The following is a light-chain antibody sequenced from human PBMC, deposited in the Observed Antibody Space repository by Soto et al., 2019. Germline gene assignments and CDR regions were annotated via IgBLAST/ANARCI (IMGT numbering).Light chain of an antibody. CDR1: PHIGYY. CDR3: QQYDSLPLT. CDR2: DAY. J-gene: IGKJ4*01. V-gene: IGKV1-33*01. Sequence: DIQMTQSPSSLSASVGDRVTITCQASPHIGYYLNWYQQKPGKAPKLLIYDAYNLQTGVPSRFSGSKSGTDFTLTINALQHEDFGTYFCQQYDSLPLTLGGGTKVDIK.